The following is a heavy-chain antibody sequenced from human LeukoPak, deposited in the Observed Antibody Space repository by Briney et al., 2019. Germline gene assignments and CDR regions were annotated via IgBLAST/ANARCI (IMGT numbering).Heavy chain of an antibody. Sequence: GGSLTLSCAASGFTFSSYAMSWVRQAPGKGLEWVSTISGSGGSTYYADSVKGRFTISRDNSKNTLYLQMNSLRAEDTAVYYCAKESSSGYYFSNSDYWGQGTLVTVSS. D-gene: IGHD3-22*01. V-gene: IGHV3-23*01. CDR2: ISGSGGST. CDR3: AKESSSGYYFSNSDY. J-gene: IGHJ4*02. CDR1: GFTFSSYA.